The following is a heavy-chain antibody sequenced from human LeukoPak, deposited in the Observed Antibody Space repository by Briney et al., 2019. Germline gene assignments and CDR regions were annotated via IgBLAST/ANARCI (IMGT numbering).Heavy chain of an antibody. J-gene: IGHJ4*02. D-gene: IGHD2-15*01. CDR3: ARVYGGYCSGGSCSY. V-gene: IGHV1-3*01. Sequence: ASVKVSCKASGYTFTSYGISWVRQAPGQRLEWMGWINAGNGNTKYSQKFQGRVTITRDTSASTAYMELSSLRSEDTAVYYCARVYGGYCSGGSCSYWGQGTLVTVSS. CDR2: INAGNGNT. CDR1: GYTFTSYG.